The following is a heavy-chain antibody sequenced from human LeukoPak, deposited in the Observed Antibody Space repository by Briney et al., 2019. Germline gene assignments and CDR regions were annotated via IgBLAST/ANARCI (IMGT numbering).Heavy chain of an antibody. V-gene: IGHV4-30-2*01. CDR3: ARVPDLGEAFDI. CDR1: GGSISSGGYY. CDR2: IYHSGST. J-gene: IGHJ3*02. Sequence: SETLSLTCTVSGGSISSGGYYWRWIRQPPGKGLEWIGYIYHSGSTYYNPSLKSRVTISVDRSKNQFSLKLSSVTAADTAVYYCARVPDLGEAFDIWGQGTMVIVSS. D-gene: IGHD3-16*01.